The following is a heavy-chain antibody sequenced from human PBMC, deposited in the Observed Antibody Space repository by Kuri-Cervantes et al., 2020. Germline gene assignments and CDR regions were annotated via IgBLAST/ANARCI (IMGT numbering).Heavy chain of an antibody. Sequence: GESLKISCAASGFTFSSYAMSWVRQAPGKGLEWVSAISGSGGSTYYADSVKGRFTISRDNAKNSLYLQMSSLRAEDTALYYCAKDWSSTSYFYFDYWGQGNLVTVSS. CDR3: AKDWSSTSYFYFDY. CDR1: GFTFSSYA. CDR2: ISGSGGST. D-gene: IGHD2-2*01. V-gene: IGHV3-23*01. J-gene: IGHJ4*02.